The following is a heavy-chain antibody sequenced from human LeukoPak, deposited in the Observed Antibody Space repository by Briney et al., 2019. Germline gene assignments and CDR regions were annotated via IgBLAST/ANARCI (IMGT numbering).Heavy chain of an antibody. V-gene: IGHV1-18*01. J-gene: IGHJ6*02. CDR2: ISAYNGNT. CDR1: GGTFSSYA. D-gene: IGHD3-10*02. Sequence: ASVKVSCKASGGTFSSYAISWVRQAPGQGLEWMGWISAYNGNTNYAQKFQGRVTMTTDTFTSTAYMELRSLRSDDTAVYYCAVTADVRGFDMDVWGQGTTVTVSS. CDR3: AVTADVRGFDMDV.